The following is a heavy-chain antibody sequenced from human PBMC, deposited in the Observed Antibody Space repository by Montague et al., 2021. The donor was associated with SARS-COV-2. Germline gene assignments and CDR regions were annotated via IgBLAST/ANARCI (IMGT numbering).Heavy chain of an antibody. V-gene: IGHV1-24*01. CDR2: FDPEDGET. J-gene: IGHJ6*02. CDR1: GYTLTELS. Sequence: SVKVSCKVSGYTLTELSMHWVRQAPGKGLEWMGGFDPEDGETIYXQKFQGRVTMTEDTSTDTAYMELSSLRSEDTAVYYCATSSAIVATIRGGGNYYYYYGMDVWGQGNTVTVSS. D-gene: IGHD5-12*01. CDR3: ATSSAIVATIRGGGNYYYYYGMDV.